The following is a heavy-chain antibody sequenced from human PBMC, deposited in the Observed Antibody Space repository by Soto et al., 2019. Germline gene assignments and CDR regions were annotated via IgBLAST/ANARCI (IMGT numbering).Heavy chain of an antibody. Sequence: GGYLRLSCAASGFTFSSYSMNWVRQAPGKGLEWVSSISSSSSYIYYADSVKGRFTISRDNAKNSLYLQMNSLRAEDSAVYYCARVGNGWDPDAFDIWGQGTMVTVSS. V-gene: IGHV3-21*01. CDR1: GFTFSSYS. CDR3: ARVGNGWDPDAFDI. J-gene: IGHJ3*02. D-gene: IGHD6-19*01. CDR2: ISSSSSYI.